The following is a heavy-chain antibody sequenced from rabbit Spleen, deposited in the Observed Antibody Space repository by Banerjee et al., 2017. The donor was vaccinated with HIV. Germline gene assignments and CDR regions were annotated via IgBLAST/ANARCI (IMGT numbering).Heavy chain of an antibody. CDR2: IVTGGSGST. Sequence: QEQLVESGGGLVQPGGSLKLSCKASGFDFSSGHYMCWVRQAPEKGPEWIACIVTGGSGSTYYASWAKGRFTITRSTSLNTVDLKMTSLTAADTATYFCARGGNSYHDFNLWGQGTLVTVS. CDR3: ARGGNSYHDFNL. CDR1: GFDFSSGHY. J-gene: IGHJ4*01. D-gene: IGHD8-1*01. V-gene: IGHV1S43*01.